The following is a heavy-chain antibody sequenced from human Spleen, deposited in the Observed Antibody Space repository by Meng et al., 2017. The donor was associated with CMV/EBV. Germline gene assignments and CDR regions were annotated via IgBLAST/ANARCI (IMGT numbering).Heavy chain of an antibody. CDR1: GYTFTSYD. CDR2: MNPNSGNT. V-gene: IGHV1-8*01. Sequence: ASVKVSCKASGYTFTSYDINWVRQATGQGLEWIGWMNPNSGNTGYAQKFQGRVTMTRNTSISTAYMELSSLRSEDTAVYYCAILSPRYNWNDVPTRAFDIWGQGTMVTVSS. J-gene: IGHJ3*02. CDR3: AILSPRYNWNDVPTRAFDI. D-gene: IGHD1-1*01.